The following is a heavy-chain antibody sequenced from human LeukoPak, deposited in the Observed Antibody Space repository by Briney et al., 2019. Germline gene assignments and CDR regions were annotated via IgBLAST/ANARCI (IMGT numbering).Heavy chain of an antibody. CDR1: GFTFGSYG. V-gene: IGHV3-33*01. CDR3: ARAPISGPPFNYFDY. D-gene: IGHD6-19*01. CDR2: IWYDGSNK. J-gene: IGHJ4*02. Sequence: GGSLRLSCAASGFTFGSYGMHWVRQAPGKGLEWVAVIWYDGSNKYYADSVKGRFTISRDNSKNTLYLQMNSLRAEDTAVYYCARAPISGPPFNYFDYWGQGTLVTVSS.